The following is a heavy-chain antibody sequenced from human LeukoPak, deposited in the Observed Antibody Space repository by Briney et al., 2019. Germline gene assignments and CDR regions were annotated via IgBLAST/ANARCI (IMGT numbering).Heavy chain of an antibody. V-gene: IGHV3-30*04. CDR3: ARGSGSYDSSSYSLLDYFDY. Sequence: GGSLRLSCAASGFTFTNYAIHWVRQAPGKGLDWVAVISYDGNNKYYADSVKGRFTISRDNSKNTLYLQMNSLRTEDTAVYYCARGSGSYDSSSYSLLDYFDYWGQGTLVTVSS. CDR1: GFTFTNYA. CDR2: ISYDGNNK. D-gene: IGHD3-22*01. J-gene: IGHJ4*02.